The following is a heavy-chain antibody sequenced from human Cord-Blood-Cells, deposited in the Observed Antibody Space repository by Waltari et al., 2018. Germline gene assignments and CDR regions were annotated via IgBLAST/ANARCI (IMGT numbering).Heavy chain of an antibody. CDR3: AREPLVVAATPFDY. D-gene: IGHD2-15*01. V-gene: IGHV3-33*01. J-gene: IGHJ4*02. CDR1: GFPFSSYG. CDR2: IWDDGSNK. Sequence: QVQLVESGGGVVQPGRSLRLSCAASGFPFSSYGMHWVRQAPGKGLAWVAVIWDDGSNKYYADSVKGRFTISRDNSKNTLYLQMNSLRAEDTAVYYCAREPLVVAATPFDYWGQGTLVTVSS.